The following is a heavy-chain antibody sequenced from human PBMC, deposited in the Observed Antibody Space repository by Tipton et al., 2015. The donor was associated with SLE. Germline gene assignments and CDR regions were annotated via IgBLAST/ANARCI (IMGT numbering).Heavy chain of an antibody. CDR2: MRSEAYGGTT. Sequence: SLRLSCTASGFSFGVYTMTWVRQAPGKGLEWLGFMRSEAYGGTTEYAASVKGRFTISRDDSKNIAYLDMNNLKTDDTAIYYCTREHRSNEWYQGYWGQGTLVTVSS. D-gene: IGHD2-2*01. CDR1: GFSFGVYT. CDR3: TREHRSNEWYQGY. J-gene: IGHJ4*02. V-gene: IGHV3-49*04.